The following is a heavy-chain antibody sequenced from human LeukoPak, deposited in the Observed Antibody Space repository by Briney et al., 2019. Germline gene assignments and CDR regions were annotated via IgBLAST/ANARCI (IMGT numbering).Heavy chain of an antibody. V-gene: IGHV3-30-3*01. Sequence: QPGRSLRLSCAASGFTFTNYALHWVRQAPGKGLEWVAVISYDGTNTYYADSVKGRFTISRDNSKNTLSLQMNSLRAEDTALYYCARGFVLGAAKNYFDYWGQGALVTVSS. D-gene: IGHD2-21*02. CDR3: ARGFVLGAAKNYFDY. CDR1: GFTFTNYA. J-gene: IGHJ4*02. CDR2: ISYDGTNT.